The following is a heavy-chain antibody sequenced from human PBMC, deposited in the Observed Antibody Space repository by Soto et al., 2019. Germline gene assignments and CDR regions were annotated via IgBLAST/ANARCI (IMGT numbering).Heavy chain of an antibody. V-gene: IGHV3-74*03. Sequence: GGSLRLSCAASGFTFSRHWMHWVRQTPGKGPVWVSRISGDGTSTKYADSVKGRFTIARDNAKNTLFLQMSSLRVEDTAVYYCVRAVIEAVGTIRWFDPWGKGTLVTVS. D-gene: IGHD3-22*01. CDR2: ISGDGTST. CDR1: GFTFSRHW. CDR3: VRAVIEAVGTIRWFDP. J-gene: IGHJ5*02.